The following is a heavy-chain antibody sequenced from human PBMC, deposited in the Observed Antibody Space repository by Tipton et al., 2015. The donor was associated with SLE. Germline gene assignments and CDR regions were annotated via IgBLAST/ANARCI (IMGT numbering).Heavy chain of an antibody. V-gene: IGHV4-39*01. CDR3: AGVTGPAAGDLYYYYYGMDV. J-gene: IGHJ6*02. CDR1: GGSISSSSYY. CDR2: IYYSGST. Sequence: TLSLTCTVSGGSISSSSYYWGWIRQPPGKGLEWIGSIYYSGSTYYNPSLKSRVTISVDTSKNQFSLKLSSVTAADTAVYYCAGVTGPAAGDLYYYYYGMDVWGQGTTVTVSS. D-gene: IGHD2-2*01.